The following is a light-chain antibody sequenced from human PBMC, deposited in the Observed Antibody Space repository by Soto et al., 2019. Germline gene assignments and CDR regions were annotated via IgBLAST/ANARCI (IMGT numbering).Light chain of an antibody. V-gene: IGKV3-15*01. CDR1: QSLTSN. CDR2: AAS. Sequence: EIELTQSPGTLSLSPGERATLSCRASQSLTSNYLTWYQQKPGQAPRLLIYAASYRATGNPARFSGSGSGTEFTLTIGSLQSEDFAVYYCQQYNNWPHTFGGGTKVDIK. CDR3: QQYNNWPHT. J-gene: IGKJ4*01.